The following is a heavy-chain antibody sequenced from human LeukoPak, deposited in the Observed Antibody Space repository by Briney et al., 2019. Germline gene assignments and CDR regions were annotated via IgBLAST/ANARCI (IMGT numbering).Heavy chain of an antibody. J-gene: IGHJ3*02. CDR3: AKPPYTVTTKDAFDI. CDR1: GFTFSSYA. Sequence: GGSLRLSCAASGFTFSSYAMSWVRQAPGKGLEWVSSISSSSSYIYYADSVKGRFTISRDNAKNSLYLQMNSLRAEDTAVYYCAKPPYTVTTKDAFDIWGQGTMVTVSS. V-gene: IGHV3-21*01. CDR2: ISSSSSYI. D-gene: IGHD4-11*01.